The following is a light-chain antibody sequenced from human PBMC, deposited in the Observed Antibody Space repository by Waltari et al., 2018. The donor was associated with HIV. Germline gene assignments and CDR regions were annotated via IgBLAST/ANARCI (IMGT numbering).Light chain of an antibody. J-gene: IGLJ1*01. Sequence: QSVLTQPPSVSGAPGQRVTISCTGSSSNIGAGYDVHWYQQLPGTAPKGLIYGNSNRPSGVPNRFSGSKSGTSASLAITGLQAEDEADYYCQSYDSNLSGATVFGTGTKVTVL. CDR1: SSNIGAGYD. V-gene: IGLV1-40*01. CDR2: GNS. CDR3: QSYDSNLSGATV.